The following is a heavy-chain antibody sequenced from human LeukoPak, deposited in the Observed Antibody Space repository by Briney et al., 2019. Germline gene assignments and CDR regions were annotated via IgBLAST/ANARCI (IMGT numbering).Heavy chain of an antibody. Sequence: WGSLRLSCAASGFTVSSNYMSWVRQAPGKGLEWVSLIYSGGSTYYADSVKGRFTISRDNSKNTLYLQMNSLRAEDTAVYYCAKDGLAYCGGDCYSGFDYWGQGTLVTVSS. D-gene: IGHD2-21*02. J-gene: IGHJ4*02. CDR1: GFTVSSNY. CDR2: IYSGGST. V-gene: IGHV3-53*01. CDR3: AKDGLAYCGGDCYSGFDY.